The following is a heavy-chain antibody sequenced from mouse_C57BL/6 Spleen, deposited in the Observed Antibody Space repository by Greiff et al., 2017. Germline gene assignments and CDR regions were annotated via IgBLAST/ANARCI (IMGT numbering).Heavy chain of an antibody. V-gene: IGHV1-52*01. D-gene: IGHD1-3*01. CDR2: IDPSDSET. J-gene: IGHJ2*01. CDR1: GYTFTSYW. Sequence: QVQLQQPGAELVRPGSSVKLSCKASGYTFTSYWMPWVKQRPIQGLEWIGNIDPSDSETHYNQKFKDKATLTVDKSSSTAYMQLSSLTSEASADYYGARWGCKGLDYWGQGTTLTVAS. CDR3: ARWGCKGLDY.